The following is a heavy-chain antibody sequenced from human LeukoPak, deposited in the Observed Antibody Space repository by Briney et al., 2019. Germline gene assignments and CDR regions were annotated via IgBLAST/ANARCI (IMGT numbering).Heavy chain of an antibody. CDR3: ARVGYAPNYYYYYMDV. J-gene: IGHJ6*03. V-gene: IGHV1-18*01. CDR2: ISAYNGNT. Sequence: GASVKVSCKASGYTFTSYGISWVRQAPGQGLEWMGWISAYNGNTNYAQKLQGRVTMTTDTSTSTAYMELRSLRSDDTAVYYCARVGYAPNYYYYYMDVWGKGTTVTVSS. CDR1: GYTFTSYG. D-gene: IGHD5-18*01.